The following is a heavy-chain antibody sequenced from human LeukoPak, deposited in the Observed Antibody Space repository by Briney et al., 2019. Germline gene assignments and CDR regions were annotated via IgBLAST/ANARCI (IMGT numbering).Heavy chain of an antibody. CDR2: IYYRGST. CDR1: GGSISSYY. J-gene: IGHJ4*02. CDR3: ARAPGLYSSRYYFDY. V-gene: IGHV4-59*01. Sequence: KPSETLSLTCTVSGGSISSYYWSWIRQPPGKGLEWIGYIYYRGSTNYNPSLKSRVTISVDTSKNQFSLKLSSVTAADTAVYYCARAPGLYSSRYYFDYWGQGTLVTVSS. D-gene: IGHD6-19*01.